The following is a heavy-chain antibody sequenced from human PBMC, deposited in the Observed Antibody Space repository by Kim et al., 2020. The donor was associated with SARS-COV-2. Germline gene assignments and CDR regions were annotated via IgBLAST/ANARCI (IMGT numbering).Heavy chain of an antibody. CDR2: DT. D-gene: IGHD6-13*01. CDR3: ARGTAAAIDY. Sequence: DTRYSPSFQGQVTISADKSISTAYLQWSSLKASDTAMYYCARGTAAAIDYWGQGTLVTVSS. J-gene: IGHJ4*02. V-gene: IGHV5-51*01.